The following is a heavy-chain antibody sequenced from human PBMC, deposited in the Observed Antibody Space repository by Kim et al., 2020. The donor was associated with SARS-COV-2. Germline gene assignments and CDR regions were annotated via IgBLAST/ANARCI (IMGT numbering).Heavy chain of an antibody. V-gene: IGHV4-31*03. CDR1: GGSISSGGYY. D-gene: IGHD4-17*01. CDR2: IYYSGST. Sequence: SETLSLTCTVSGGSISSGGYYWSWIRQHPGKGLEWIGYIYYSGSTYYNPSLKSRVTISVDTSKNQFSLKLSSVTAADTAVYYCARVWTTVVTPFAFDIWGQGTMVTVSS. CDR3: ARVWTTVVTPFAFDI. J-gene: IGHJ3*02.